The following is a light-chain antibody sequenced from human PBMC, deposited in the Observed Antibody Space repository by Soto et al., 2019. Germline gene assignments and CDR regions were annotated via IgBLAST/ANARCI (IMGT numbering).Light chain of an antibody. CDR2: AAS. V-gene: IGKV1-39*01. CDR3: QQSYSIPRT. J-gene: IGKJ1*01. CDR1: QSISNY. Sequence: DIHITQSPTSLSSSVGDRVTITCRSSQSISNYLDWYQQKPGKAPYLLIYAASTLQSGVPSRFSSSGSGTEFTLTISNLEPEDFALYFCQQSYSIPRTFGPGTKVDI.